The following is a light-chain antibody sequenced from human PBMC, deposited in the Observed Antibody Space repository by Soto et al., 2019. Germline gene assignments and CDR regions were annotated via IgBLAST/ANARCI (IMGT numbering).Light chain of an antibody. CDR3: CSYAGSSTLV. J-gene: IGLJ1*01. Sequence: QSALTQPASVSGSPGQSITISCTGTSSDVGSYNLVSWYQQHPGKAPKLMIYEGSKRPSGVSNRFSGSKSGNTASLTISGLQAEDEADYYCCSYAGSSTLVFGTGTKFTVL. CDR2: EGS. V-gene: IGLV2-23*01. CDR1: SSDVGSYNL.